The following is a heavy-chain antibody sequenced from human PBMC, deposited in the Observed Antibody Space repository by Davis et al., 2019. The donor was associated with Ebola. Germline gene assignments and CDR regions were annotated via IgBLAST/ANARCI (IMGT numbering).Heavy chain of an antibody. V-gene: IGHV1-69*06. D-gene: IGHD3-3*01. CDR1: GGTFSSYA. J-gene: IGHJ5*02. CDR3: ARDRGDFWSGGWFDP. CDR2: IIPIFGTA. Sequence: AASVKVSCKASGGTFSSYAISWVRQAPGQGLEWMGGIIPIFGTANYAQKFQGRVTITADKSTSTAYMELSSLRSEDTAVYYCARDRGDFWSGGWFDPWGQGTLVTVSS.